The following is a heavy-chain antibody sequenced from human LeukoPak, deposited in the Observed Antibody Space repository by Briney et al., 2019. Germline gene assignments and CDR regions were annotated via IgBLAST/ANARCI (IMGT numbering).Heavy chain of an antibody. CDR2: ISGSGGST. V-gene: IGHV3-23*01. J-gene: IGHJ4*02. Sequence: GGSLRLSCVASGFTFSNYAMSWVRQAPGKGLEWVSGISGSGGSTYYADSVKGRLTISRDNSKNTLYLQMNSLRAEDTAVYYCAKGSGYYPEGSDYWGQGTLVTVSS. D-gene: IGHD3-22*01. CDR1: GFTFSNYA. CDR3: AKGSGYYPEGSDY.